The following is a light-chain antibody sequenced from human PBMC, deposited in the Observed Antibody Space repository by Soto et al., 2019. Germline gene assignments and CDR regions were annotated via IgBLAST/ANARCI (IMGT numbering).Light chain of an antibody. CDR2: GAS. J-gene: IGKJ3*01. Sequence: EIVLTQSPGTLSSSPGEGATLSCRASQSVGSNYLAWYQQKPGQAPRLLIYGASTRATGIPDRFSGSGSGTDFALTISRLEPEDFAVYYCHQYGSSPFAFGPGTKVDIK. V-gene: IGKV3-20*01. CDR3: HQYGSSPFA. CDR1: QSVGSNY.